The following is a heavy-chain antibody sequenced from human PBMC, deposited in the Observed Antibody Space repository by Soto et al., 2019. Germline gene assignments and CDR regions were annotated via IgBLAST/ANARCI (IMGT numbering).Heavy chain of an antibody. CDR2: ISWNSGSI. CDR3: AKSHTTSGWYVTTDY. CDR1: GFTFGDYA. V-gene: IGHV3-9*01. J-gene: IGHJ4*02. D-gene: IGHD6-19*01. Sequence: PGGSLRLSCAASGFTFGDYAMQWVRQAPGKGLEWVSAISWNSGSIDYADSVKARFTISRDNAKNSLYLQMNSLRAEDTALYYCAKSHTTSGWYVTTDYWGQGTRVTVSS.